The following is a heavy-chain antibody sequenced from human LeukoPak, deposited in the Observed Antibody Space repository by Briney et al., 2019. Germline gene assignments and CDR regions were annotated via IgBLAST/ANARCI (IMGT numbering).Heavy chain of an antibody. CDR1: GGSISSGDYC. J-gene: IGHJ5*02. CDR3: ARPYYYDSRIDP. Sequence: SQTLSLTCTVSGGSISSGDYCWSWIRQAPGKGLEWIAYMYYSGSTYYNPSLKSRVTMSADTSKNQLSLKLSSVTAADTAVYYCARPYYYDSRIDPWGQGILVTVSS. CDR2: MYYSGST. D-gene: IGHD3-22*01. V-gene: IGHV4-30-4*01.